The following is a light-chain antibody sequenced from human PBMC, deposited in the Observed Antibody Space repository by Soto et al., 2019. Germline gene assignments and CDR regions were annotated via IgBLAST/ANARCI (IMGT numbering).Light chain of an antibody. CDR3: CSYAGNYTLV. J-gene: IGLJ3*02. CDR1: SRDVGGYNY. CDR2: NVS. Sequence: QSVLTQPRSVSESPGQSVTISCTGTSRDVGGYNYVSWYQQHLGKAPKLMIHNVSKRPSGVPDRFSGSKSGNTASLTISGLQAEDEADYYCCSYAGNYTLVFGGGTKVTVL. V-gene: IGLV2-11*01.